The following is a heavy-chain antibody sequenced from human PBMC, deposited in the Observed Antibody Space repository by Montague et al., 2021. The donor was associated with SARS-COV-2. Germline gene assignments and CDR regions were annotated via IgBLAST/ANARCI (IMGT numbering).Heavy chain of an antibody. J-gene: IGHJ5*02. Sequence: TLSLTCTVSGGSIRSGNYYWSWIRQHPGKGLEWIGYIHYSGSTDYNPSLNGRVSISVDTSKNQFSLKLRSVTAADTAVYFCARDGTAGDWFDPWGQGTLVTVSS. V-gene: IGHV4-31*03. CDR3: ARDGTAGDWFDP. D-gene: IGHD1-26*01. CDR2: IHYSGST. CDR1: GGSIRSGNYY.